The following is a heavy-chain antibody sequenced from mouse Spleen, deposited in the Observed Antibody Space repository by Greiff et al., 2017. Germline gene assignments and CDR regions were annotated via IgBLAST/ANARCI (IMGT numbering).Heavy chain of an antibody. D-gene: IGHD4-1*01. J-gene: IGHJ2*01. CDR3: ATGTNFDY. CDR1: GYTFTDYE. Sequence: VKLVESGAELVRPGASVTLSCKASGYTFTDYEMHWVKQTPVHGLEWIGAIDPETGGTAYNQKFKGKAILTADKSSSTAYMELRSLTSEDSAVYYCATGTNFDYWGQGTTLTVSS. CDR2: IDPETGGT. V-gene: IGHV1-15*01.